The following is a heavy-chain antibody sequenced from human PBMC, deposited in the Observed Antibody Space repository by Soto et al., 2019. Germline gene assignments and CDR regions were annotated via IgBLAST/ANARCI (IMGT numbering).Heavy chain of an antibody. CDR1: GGSVSNHY. CDR2: LYNAERT. CDR3: AREPLAHSYFDF. Sequence: SETLSLTCTVSGGSVSNHYWSWIRQPAGKGLEWLGRLYNAERTNYNPSLKSRVTMSMDTSKNQFSLKLTSVTAADTAVYFCAREPLAHSYFDFWGQGTPVTVSS. V-gene: IGHV4-4*07. J-gene: IGHJ4*02.